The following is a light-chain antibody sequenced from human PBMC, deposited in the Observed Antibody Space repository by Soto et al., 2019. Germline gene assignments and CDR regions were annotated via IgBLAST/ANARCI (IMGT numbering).Light chain of an antibody. V-gene: IGKV1-39*01. Sequence: DIQMTQSPSSLSASVGDRVTITCRASQSITTYLQWYQQKPGKAPNLLIHAASNLQSGVPSRFSGSGSGTDFALTFSSLQPEDFATYYCQQSYSTPYTFGQGTELESK. CDR1: QSITTY. CDR2: AAS. CDR3: QQSYSTPYT. J-gene: IGKJ2*01.